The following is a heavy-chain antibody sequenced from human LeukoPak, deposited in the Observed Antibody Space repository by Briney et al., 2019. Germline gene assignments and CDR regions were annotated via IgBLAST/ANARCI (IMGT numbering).Heavy chain of an antibody. J-gene: IGHJ4*02. CDR1: GGSISSGDYY. CDR3: ARDLAYPMAGRVY. CDR2: IYYSGST. Sequence: SETLSLTCTVSGGSISSGDYYWSWIRQPPGKGLEWIGCIYYSGSTYYNPSLKSRVTISVDTSKSQFSLKLSSVTAADTAVYYCARDLAYPMAGRVYWGQGTLVTVSS. V-gene: IGHV4-30-4*08. D-gene: IGHD6-19*01.